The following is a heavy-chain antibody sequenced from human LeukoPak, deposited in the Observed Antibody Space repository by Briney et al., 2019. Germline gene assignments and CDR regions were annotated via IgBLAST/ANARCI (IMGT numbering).Heavy chain of an antibody. V-gene: IGHV1-18*01. D-gene: IGHD3-9*01. Sequence: GASVKVSCKASGYTFISYGISWVRQAPGQGLEWVGWISAYNGNTNYAQKLQGRVTMTTDTSTSTAYMELRSLRSDDTAVYYCARTRSADWLFYFDYWGQGTLVTVSS. CDR1: GYTFISYG. CDR3: ARTRSADWLFYFDY. CDR2: ISAYNGNT. J-gene: IGHJ4*02.